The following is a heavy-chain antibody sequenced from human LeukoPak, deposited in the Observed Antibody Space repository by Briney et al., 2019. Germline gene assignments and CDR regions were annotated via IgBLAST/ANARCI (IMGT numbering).Heavy chain of an antibody. D-gene: IGHD1-14*01. CDR2: LYSDGNT. Sequence: GGSLRLSCAASGLTVITNDMTWVRQAPGKGLEWVSVLYSDGNTKYADSVQGRFTISRDNSKNTLYLEMNSLSPDDTAFYYCARGVEPLAANTLAYWGQGTLVTVSS. J-gene: IGHJ4*02. CDR3: ARGVEPLAANTLAY. CDR1: GLTVITND. V-gene: IGHV3-53*01.